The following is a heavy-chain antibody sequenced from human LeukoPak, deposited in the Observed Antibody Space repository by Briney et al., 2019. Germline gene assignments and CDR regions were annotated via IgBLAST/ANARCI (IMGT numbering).Heavy chain of an antibody. V-gene: IGHV3-9*01. D-gene: IGHD3-22*01. Sequence: PGGSLRLSCAASGFTFDDYAMHWVRHAPGKGLGWVSGISWNSGNIGYADSVKGRFTISRDNAKNSLYLQMNSLRAEDTALYYCAKDDRYYYDSSGYYSGMDVWGQGTTVTVSS. CDR3: AKDDRYYYDSSGYYSGMDV. J-gene: IGHJ6*02. CDR2: ISWNSGNI. CDR1: GFTFDDYA.